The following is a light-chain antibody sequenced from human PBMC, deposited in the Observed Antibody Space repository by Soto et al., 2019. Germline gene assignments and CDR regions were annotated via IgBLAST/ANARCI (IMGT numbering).Light chain of an antibody. J-gene: IGLJ1*01. CDR1: SSDVGYYDY. Sequence: QSALTQPPSASGFPGPSVTISCTGTSSDVGYYDYVSWYQQHPGKAPKLVIYEVTKRPSGVPDRVSASKSGNTASLTVSGLRAEDEADYYFSLYKSENDYVFGTGTKGTVL. CDR3: SLYKSENDYV. V-gene: IGLV2-8*01. CDR2: EVT.